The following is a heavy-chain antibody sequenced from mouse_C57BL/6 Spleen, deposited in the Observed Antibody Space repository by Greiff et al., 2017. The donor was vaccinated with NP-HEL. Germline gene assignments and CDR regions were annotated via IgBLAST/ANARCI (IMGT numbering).Heavy chain of an antibody. CDR2: ISYDGSN. CDR3: ARDEAIYYFDY. J-gene: IGHJ2*01. D-gene: IGHD1-1*01. Sequence: VQLQQSGPGLVKPSQSLSLTCSVTGYSITSGYYWNWIRQFPGNKLEWMGYISYDGSNNYNPSLKNRISITRDTSKNQFFLKLNSVTTEDTATYYCARDEAIYYFDYWGQGTTLTVSS. V-gene: IGHV3-6*01. CDR1: GYSITSGYY.